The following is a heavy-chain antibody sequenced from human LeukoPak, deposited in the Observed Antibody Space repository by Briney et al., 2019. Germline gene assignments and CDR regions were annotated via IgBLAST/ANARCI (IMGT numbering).Heavy chain of an antibody. D-gene: IGHD4-17*01. CDR2: ISAYNGNT. Sequence: ASVKVSCKASGYTFTSYGISWVRQAPGQGLEWMGWISAYNGNTNYAQKLQGRVTMTTDTSTSTAYMELRCLRSDDTAVYYCATYDYGDYDGYWGQGTLVTVSS. CDR1: GYTFTSYG. J-gene: IGHJ4*02. V-gene: IGHV1-18*01. CDR3: ATYDYGDYDGY.